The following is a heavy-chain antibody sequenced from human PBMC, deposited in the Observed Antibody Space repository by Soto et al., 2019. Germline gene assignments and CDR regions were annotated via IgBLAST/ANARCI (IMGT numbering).Heavy chain of an antibody. D-gene: IGHD6-6*01. J-gene: IGHJ5*02. CDR3: ARHQLVACFDP. Sequence: PSETLSLTCTVSGGSISRYYWSWLRQPPGKGVEWIGYIYYNGNTNYNPSLKSRVTISVDTSKNQLSLKLTSVTAADTAVYYCARHQLVACFDPWGQGTLVTGSS. V-gene: IGHV4-59*08. CDR2: IYYNGNT. CDR1: GGSISRYY.